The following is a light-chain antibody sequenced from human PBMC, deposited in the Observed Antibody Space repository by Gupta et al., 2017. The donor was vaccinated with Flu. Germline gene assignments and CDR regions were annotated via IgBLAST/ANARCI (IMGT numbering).Light chain of an antibody. CDR3: QQYNNWPYT. J-gene: IGKJ2*01. CDR1: QSVSSN. V-gene: IGKV3-15*01. CDR2: GAS. Sequence: PATLSGSPGERATLSCRARQSVSSNLAGYQQKPGQAPRLLIYGASTRATGIPARFSGSGSGTEFTLTIGSLQSEDFAVYYCQQYNNWPYTFGQGTKLDSK.